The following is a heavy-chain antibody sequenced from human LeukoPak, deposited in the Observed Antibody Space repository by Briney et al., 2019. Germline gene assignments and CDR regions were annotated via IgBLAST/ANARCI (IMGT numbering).Heavy chain of an antibody. V-gene: IGHV4-59*01. Sequence: SETLSLTCTVSGGSISSYYWSWIRQPPGKGLEWIGYIYYSGSTNYNPSLKSRVTISVDTSKNQFSLKLSSVTAADTAVYYCARAHCSGGSCDMGGYFDYWGQGTLVTVSS. CDR2: IYYSGST. J-gene: IGHJ4*02. CDR1: GGSISSYY. CDR3: ARAHCSGGSCDMGGYFDY. D-gene: IGHD2-15*01.